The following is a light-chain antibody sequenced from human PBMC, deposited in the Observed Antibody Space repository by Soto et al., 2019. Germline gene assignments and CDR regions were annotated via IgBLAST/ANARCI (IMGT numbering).Light chain of an antibody. CDR3: QSHDSSLSAYV. V-gene: IGLV1-40*01. CDR2: GNS. CDR1: SSNIGAGYD. Sequence: QSVLTQPPPVSGAPGQRVTISCTGSSSNIGAGYDVHWYQQLPETAPKLLIYGNSNRPSGVPDRFSGSKSGTSASLAITGLQAEDEADFYCQSHDSSLSAYVFGTGTKVTVL. J-gene: IGLJ1*01.